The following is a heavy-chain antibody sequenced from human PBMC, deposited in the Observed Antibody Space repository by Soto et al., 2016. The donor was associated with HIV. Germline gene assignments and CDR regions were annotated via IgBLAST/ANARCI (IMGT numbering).Heavy chain of an antibody. D-gene: IGHD6-19*01. CDR1: GGTFTTSA. V-gene: IGHV1-69*13. J-gene: IGHJ6*03. CDR2: IIPIFGTA. CDR3: ARVSSGWENYYYYYYMDV. Sequence: QVQLVQSGAEVKKPGSSVKVSCKASGGTFTTSAISWVRQAPGQGLEWMGGIIPIFGTANYAQKFQGRVTITADESTSTAYMELSSLRSEDTAVYYCARVSSGWENYYYYYYMDVWGKGTTVTVSS.